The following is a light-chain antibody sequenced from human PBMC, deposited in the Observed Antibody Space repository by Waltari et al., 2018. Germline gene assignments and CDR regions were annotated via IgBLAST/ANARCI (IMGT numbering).Light chain of an antibody. CDR2: VNRDGSP. Sequence: QLVLTQSPSASASLGASVKLTCTLSSGHSSNVXXXXQRRPEKGPRYLMKVNRDGSPSKGDEIPDRFSGSSSGAERYLTISSRQSEDEADYYCQTGGHGTWVFGGGTKLTVL. CDR1: SGHSSNV. V-gene: IGLV4-69*01. CDR3: QTGGHGTWV. J-gene: IGLJ3*02.